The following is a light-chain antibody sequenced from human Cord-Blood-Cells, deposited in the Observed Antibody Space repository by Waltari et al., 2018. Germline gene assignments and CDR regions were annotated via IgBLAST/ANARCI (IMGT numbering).Light chain of an antibody. CDR2: DVS. CDR1: SRDVGGYNY. V-gene: IGLV2-14*01. CDR3: SSYTSSSTLVV. Sequence: QSALTQPASVSGSPGQSITISCTGTSRDVGGYNYVSCYQPHPGKAPKLMIYDVSNRPSGVSNRFSGSKSGNTASLTISGLQAEDEADYYCSSYTSSSTLVVFGGGTKLTVL. J-gene: IGLJ2*01.